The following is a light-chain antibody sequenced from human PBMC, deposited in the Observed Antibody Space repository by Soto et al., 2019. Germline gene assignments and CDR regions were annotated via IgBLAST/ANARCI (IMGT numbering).Light chain of an antibody. V-gene: IGKV3-20*01. CDR3: QQYGSSPQT. Sequence: EIVLTQSPGTLSLYPGERATLSCRASQNVSSSYLAWYQQKPGQAPRLLIYGASSRATGIPDRFSGSESGTDFTLSISRLEPEDFAVYYCQQYGSSPQTFGQGTKVEIK. CDR1: QNVSSSY. CDR2: GAS. J-gene: IGKJ1*01.